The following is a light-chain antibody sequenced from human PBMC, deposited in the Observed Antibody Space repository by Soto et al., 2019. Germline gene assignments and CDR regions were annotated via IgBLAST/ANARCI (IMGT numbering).Light chain of an antibody. CDR1: QSVSSDY. CDR2: GVS. J-gene: IGKJ4*01. V-gene: IGKV3-20*01. Sequence: EIVLTQSPATLSLSPGQRATLSCRASQSVSSDYFAWYQQKPGQAPRVIIFGVSTRATGVPDRFSGSGSGTDFTLTISRLEPEDFALYYCQQYGNSPLTFGGGTKVEIK. CDR3: QQYGNSPLT.